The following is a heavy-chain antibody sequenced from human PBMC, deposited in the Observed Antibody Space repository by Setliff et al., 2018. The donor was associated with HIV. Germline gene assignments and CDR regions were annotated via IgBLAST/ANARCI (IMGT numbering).Heavy chain of an antibody. D-gene: IGHD6-6*01. Sequence: ASVKVSCKAFGYSFANYGITWVRQAPGQGLEWMGWISPYNGNTNYAQKLQDRVTMTTDTSTNTAYMELSSLKSEDTAVYYCARDPTGGAARFDYWGQGTLVTVSS. CDR2: ISPYNGNT. J-gene: IGHJ4*02. CDR3: ARDPTGGAARFDY. V-gene: IGHV1-18*01. CDR1: GYSFANYG.